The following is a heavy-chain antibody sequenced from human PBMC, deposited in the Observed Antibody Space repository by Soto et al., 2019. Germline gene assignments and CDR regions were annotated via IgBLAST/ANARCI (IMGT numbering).Heavy chain of an antibody. CDR1: GYTFTSYG. V-gene: IGHV1-18*01. J-gene: IGHJ5*02. CDR3: ARVICSSTSCYTWWFDP. D-gene: IGHD2-2*02. Sequence: ASVKVSCKASGYTFTSYGISWVRQAPGQGLEWMGWISAFHGNTNYAQKLQGRVTMTTDTSTSTAYMEVRSLRSDDTAVYYCARVICSSTSCYTWWFDPWGQGTLVTVSS. CDR2: ISAFHGNT.